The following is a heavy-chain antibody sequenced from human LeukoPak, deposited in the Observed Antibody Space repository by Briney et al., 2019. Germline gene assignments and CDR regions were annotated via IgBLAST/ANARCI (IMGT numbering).Heavy chain of an antibody. J-gene: IGHJ4*02. D-gene: IGHD6-13*01. CDR1: GGSISSYY. CDR3: ARADSSSWYEPDY. V-gene: IGHV4-59*01. CDR2: IYYSGST. Sequence: SETLSLTCTVSGGSISSYYWSWIRQPPGKGLEWIGYIYYSGSTNYNPSLKSRVTISVDTSKNQFSLKLSSVTAADTAVYYCARADSSSWYEPDYWGQGTLVTVSS.